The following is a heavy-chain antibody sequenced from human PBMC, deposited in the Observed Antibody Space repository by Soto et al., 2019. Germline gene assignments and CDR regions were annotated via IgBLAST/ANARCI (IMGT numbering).Heavy chain of an antibody. V-gene: IGHV3-23*01. Sequence: GESLKISCAASGFTFSNYAMSWVRQAPGKGLEWVSVISGSGGSTYYTDSVKGRFTISRDNSKNTVSLQMNSLRAEDTAVYYCAFNSGSGSYYFDYWGQGTLVTVSS. J-gene: IGHJ4*02. D-gene: IGHD3-10*01. CDR3: AFNSGSGSYYFDY. CDR1: GFTFSNYA. CDR2: ISGSGGST.